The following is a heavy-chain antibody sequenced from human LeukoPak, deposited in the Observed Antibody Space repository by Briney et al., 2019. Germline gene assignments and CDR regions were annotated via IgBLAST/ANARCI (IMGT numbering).Heavy chain of an antibody. CDR1: GYTFTNYY. J-gene: IGHJ3*02. CDR2: INPSGGST. CDR3: ARGGAWSSSWLDAFDI. Sequence: GASVKVSCKASGYTFTNYYIHWVRQAPGQGLEWMGFINPSGGSTSYARKFQGRVTMARDMFTSTVYMELSSLRSEDTAVYYCARGGAWSSSWLDAFDIWGQGTMVTVSS. V-gene: IGHV1-46*01. D-gene: IGHD6-13*01.